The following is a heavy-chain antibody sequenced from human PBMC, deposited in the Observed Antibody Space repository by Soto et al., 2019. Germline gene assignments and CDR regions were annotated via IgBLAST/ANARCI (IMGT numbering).Heavy chain of an antibody. J-gene: IGHJ6*03. D-gene: IGHD6-13*01. CDR1: GFTFSSYW. Sequence: GGSLRLSCAASGFTFSSYWMHWVRQAPGKGLVWVSRINSDGSSTSYADTVKGRFTISRDNAKNTLYLQMNSLRAEDTAVYYCARADSSSWYYYYYYMDVWGKGTTVTVSS. CDR2: INSDGSST. V-gene: IGHV3-74*01. CDR3: ARADSSSWYYYYYYMDV.